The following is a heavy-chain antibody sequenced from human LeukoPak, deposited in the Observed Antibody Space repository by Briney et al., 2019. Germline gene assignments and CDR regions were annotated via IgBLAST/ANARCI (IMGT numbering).Heavy chain of an antibody. J-gene: IGHJ6*02. CDR1: GGSISSYY. Sequence: SETLSLTCTVSGGSISSYYWSWIRQPPGKGLEWIGYIYYSGSTNYNPSLKGRVTISVDTSKNQFSLKLSSVTAADTAVYYCARSHTAMVSYYYYGMDVWGQGTTVTVSS. V-gene: IGHV4-59*01. CDR2: IYYSGST. D-gene: IGHD5-18*01. CDR3: ARSHTAMVSYYYYGMDV.